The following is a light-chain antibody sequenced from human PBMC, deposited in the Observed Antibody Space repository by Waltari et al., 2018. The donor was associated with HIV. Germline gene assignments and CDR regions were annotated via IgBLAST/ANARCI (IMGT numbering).Light chain of an antibody. CDR2: ADD. J-gene: IGLJ2*01. V-gene: IGLV3-21*04. CDR3: QVWDSSSDHRI. Sequence: SYVLTQPPSESVAPAKTARILCAGTKIGVKSVQWYQQKPGQAPVLVIYADDDRPSGIPGRFSGSSSGNTATLTINRVEAGDEADYYCQVWDSSSDHRIFGGGTKLTVL. CDR1: KIGVKS.